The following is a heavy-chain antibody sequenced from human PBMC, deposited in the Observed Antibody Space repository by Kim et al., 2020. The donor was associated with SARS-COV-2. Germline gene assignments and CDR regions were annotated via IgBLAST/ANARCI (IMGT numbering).Heavy chain of an antibody. D-gene: IGHD5-12*01. Sequence: GGSLRLSCAASGFTFSSYSMNWVRQAPGKGLEWVSSISSSSSYIYYADSVKGRFTISRDNAKNSLYLQMNSLRAEDTAVYYCARDWPYSGYDTSRPGWSLNWGQGTLVTVSS. CDR2: ISSSSSYI. CDR1: GFTFSSYS. J-gene: IGHJ4*02. V-gene: IGHV3-21*01. CDR3: ARDWPYSGYDTSRPGWSLN.